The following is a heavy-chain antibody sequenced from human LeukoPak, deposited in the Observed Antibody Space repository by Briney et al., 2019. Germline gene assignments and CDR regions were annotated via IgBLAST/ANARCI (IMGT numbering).Heavy chain of an antibody. CDR1: GFTFDDYG. Sequence: PGGSLRLSCAASGFTFDDYGMHWVRHPPGKGLEWVSSFSSKRNSTHYADSVKGRFTISRDNAKNSLFLRMNGLRVEDTAVYHCTRGSNGDFWGQGTLVTVSS. J-gene: IGHJ4*02. D-gene: IGHD4-11*01. V-gene: IGHV3-21*01. CDR2: FSSKRNST. CDR3: TRGSNGDF.